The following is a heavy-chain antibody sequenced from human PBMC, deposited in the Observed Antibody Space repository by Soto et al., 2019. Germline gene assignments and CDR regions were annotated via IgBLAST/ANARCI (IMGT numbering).Heavy chain of an antibody. CDR3: AKRARFDTSGDHHPHFDS. CDR1: SFAFSNYA. D-gene: IGHD2-21*01. Sequence: SSFAFSNYAMARVRQVKGKGLERVAWISGSSDKAYYADSVKGRFTIARDNANSTMFIELKSLRAEDTAVYYCAKRARFDTSGDHHPHFDSWGPGALVTVSS. CDR2: ISGSSDKA. J-gene: IGHJ4*02. V-gene: IGHV3-23*01.